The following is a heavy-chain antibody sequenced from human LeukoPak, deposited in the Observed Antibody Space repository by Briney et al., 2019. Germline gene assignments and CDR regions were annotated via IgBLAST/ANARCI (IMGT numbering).Heavy chain of an antibody. CDR2: IWYDGSNK. J-gene: IGHJ4*02. Sequence: GRSLRLSCAASGFTFSSYGMHWVRQAPGKGLEWVAVIWYDGSNKYYADSVKGRFTISRDNSKNTLYLQMNSLRAEDTAVYYCAREELGSSGYSSLDCWGQGTLVTVSS. V-gene: IGHV3-33*01. CDR3: AREELGSSGYSSLDC. CDR1: GFTFSSYG. D-gene: IGHD3-22*01.